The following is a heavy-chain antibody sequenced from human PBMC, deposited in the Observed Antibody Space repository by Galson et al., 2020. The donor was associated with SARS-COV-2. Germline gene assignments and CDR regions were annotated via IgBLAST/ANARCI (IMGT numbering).Heavy chain of an antibody. D-gene: IGHD3-16*01. CDR3: ARGPWGSPLITGPD. J-gene: IGHJ4*02. Sequence: GESLKISCAASGNTFTSYGMHWVRQAPGKGLEWVAVIYPDGTNKNYAASFKGRFTISRDNSKNTLYLQMNSLRAEDTAVYYCARGPWGSPLITGPDWGQRTLVAVSS. V-gene: IGHV3-33*01. CDR2: IYPDGTNK. CDR1: GNTFTSYG.